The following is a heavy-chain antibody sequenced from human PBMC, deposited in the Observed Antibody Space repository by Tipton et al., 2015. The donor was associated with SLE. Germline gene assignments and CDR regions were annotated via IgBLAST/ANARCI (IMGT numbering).Heavy chain of an antibody. V-gene: IGHV3-23*01. CDR3: AREGDSSSWPAYYYDYGMDV. J-gene: IGHJ6*02. Sequence: SLRLSCAASGFNFDNYGMSWVRQAPGKGLEWVSSISASGGRTYYADSVKGRFTISRDNSKNMVNLQMNSLRAEDTAVYYCAREGDSSSWPAYYYDYGMDVWGQGTTVTVSS. D-gene: IGHD6-13*01. CDR1: GFNFDNYG. CDR2: ISASGGRT.